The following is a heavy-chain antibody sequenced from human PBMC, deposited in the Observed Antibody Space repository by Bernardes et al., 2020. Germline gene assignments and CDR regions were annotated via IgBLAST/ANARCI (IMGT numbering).Heavy chain of an antibody. CDR3: ARDRSSSWLLDAFDI. J-gene: IGHJ3*02. V-gene: IGHV1-2*04. Sequence: ASVKVSCKASGYTFTGYYMHWVRQAPGQGLEGMGWINPNSGGTNYAQKFQGWVTMTRDTSISTAYMELSRLRSDDTAVYYCARDRSSSWLLDAFDIWGQGTMVTVSS. CDR2: INPNSGGT. CDR1: GYTFTGYY. D-gene: IGHD6-13*01.